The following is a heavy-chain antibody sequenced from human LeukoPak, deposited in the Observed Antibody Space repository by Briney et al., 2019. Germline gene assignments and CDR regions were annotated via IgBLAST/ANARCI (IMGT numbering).Heavy chain of an antibody. V-gene: IGHV4-34*01. CDR2: INHSGST. CDR1: GGSFSGYY. D-gene: IGHD3-16*01. Sequence: PSETLSLTCAVYGGSFSGYYWSWIRQPPGKGLEWIGEINHSGSTNYNPSLKSRVTISVDTSKNQFSLKLGSVTAADTAVYYCARGQKWGRSWFDPWGQGTLVTVSS. J-gene: IGHJ5*02. CDR3: ARGQKWGRSWFDP.